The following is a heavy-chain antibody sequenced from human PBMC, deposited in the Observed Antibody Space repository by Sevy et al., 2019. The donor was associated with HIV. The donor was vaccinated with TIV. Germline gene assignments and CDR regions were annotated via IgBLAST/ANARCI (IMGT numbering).Heavy chain of an antibody. D-gene: IGHD3-10*01. CDR2: ISYDGSNK. V-gene: IGHV3-30-3*01. CDR3: ARGGYYGSESNDGNYFDY. Sequence: GGSLRLSCAASGFTFSSYAMNWVRQAPGKGLEWVAFISYDGSNKYYAYSVKGRFTISRDNSNKTLYLQMHGLRVEDTAGDYCARGGYYGSESNDGNYFDYWGQGTVVTVSS. J-gene: IGHJ4*02. CDR1: GFTFSSYA.